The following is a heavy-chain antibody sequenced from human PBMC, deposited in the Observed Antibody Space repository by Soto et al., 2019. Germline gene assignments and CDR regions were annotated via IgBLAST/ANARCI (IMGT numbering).Heavy chain of an antibody. Sequence: SETLSLTCSVSSDSMNSGGYYWSWIRQHPGKGLEWIGYIYSNGDTYYNPSLKSRVTISIDTSKNQFSLNLTSVTAADTAVYYCARRGGSSSGYYYYAMDVWGQGTTVTVSS. CDR2: IYSNGDT. J-gene: IGHJ6*02. CDR1: SDSMNSGGYY. CDR3: ARRGGSSSGYYYYAMDV. D-gene: IGHD6-6*01. V-gene: IGHV4-31*03.